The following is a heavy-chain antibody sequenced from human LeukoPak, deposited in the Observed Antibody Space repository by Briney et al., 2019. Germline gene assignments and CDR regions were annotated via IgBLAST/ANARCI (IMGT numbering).Heavy chain of an antibody. CDR1: GYTFTGYY. CDR2: INPNSGGT. D-gene: IGHD4-17*01. J-gene: IGHJ4*02. V-gene: IGHV1-2*02. CDR3: ARGGYGDYGLAFDY. Sequence: ASVKVSCKASGYTFTGYYMHWVRQAPGQGLEWMGWINPNSGGTNYAQKLQGRVTITTDTSTSTAYMELRSLRSDDTAVYYCARGGYGDYGLAFDYWGQGTLVTVSS.